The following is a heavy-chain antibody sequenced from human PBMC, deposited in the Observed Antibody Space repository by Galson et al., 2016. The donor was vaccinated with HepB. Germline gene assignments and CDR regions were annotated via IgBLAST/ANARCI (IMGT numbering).Heavy chain of an antibody. Sequence: SVKFSCKASGYSFTTYAVHWVRQAPGHSLEWMGWINAGNGNTRYSQNFQGRVSITRDISASAAYMELSSLRSEDTAIYYCARVRGGSYFKGFFDYWGQGTLVTVSS. CDR2: INAGNGNT. D-gene: IGHD1-26*01. J-gene: IGHJ4*02. V-gene: IGHV1-3*01. CDR3: ARVRGGSYFKGFFDY. CDR1: GYSFTTYA.